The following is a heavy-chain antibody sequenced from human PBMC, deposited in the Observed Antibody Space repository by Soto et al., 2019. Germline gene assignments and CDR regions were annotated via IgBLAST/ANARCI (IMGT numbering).Heavy chain of an antibody. V-gene: IGHV3-23*01. D-gene: IGHD3-16*01. Sequence: EVQLLESGGGLVQPGGSLRLSCAASGFTFSTYTMSWVRQAPGKGLEWVSAISTSGDSTYYADSVKGRFTISRDNSKNPLYLQMNSLRAEDTDVYYCAKVQGEKYYRWFDPWGQGTLVTVSS. CDR1: GFTFSTYT. J-gene: IGHJ5*02. CDR2: ISTSGDST. CDR3: AKVQGEKYYRWFDP.